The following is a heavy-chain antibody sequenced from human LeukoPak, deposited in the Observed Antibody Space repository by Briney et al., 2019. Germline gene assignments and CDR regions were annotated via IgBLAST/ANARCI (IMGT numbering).Heavy chain of an antibody. J-gene: IGHJ4*02. CDR3: ARELSGEVDYFDY. V-gene: IGHV1-69*13. D-gene: IGHD2-15*01. CDR1: GGTFSSYA. CDR2: IIPIFGTA. Sequence: SVKVSFKASGGTFSSYAISWVRQAPGQGLEWMGGIIPIFGTANYAQKFQGRVTITADESTSTAYMELSSLRSEDTAVYYCARELSGEVDYFDYWGQGSLVTVSS.